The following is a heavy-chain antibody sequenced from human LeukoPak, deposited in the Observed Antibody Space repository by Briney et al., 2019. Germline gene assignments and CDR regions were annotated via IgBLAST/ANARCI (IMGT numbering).Heavy chain of an antibody. CDR2: IFYDGSKQ. CDR1: GFTFSTHG. D-gene: IGHD3-22*01. V-gene: IGHV3-33*01. Sequence: GRSLRLSCAASGFTFSTHGLHWARQTPGKGLEWVAVIFYDGSKQYYADSVKGRFAISRDNSKNTLFLQMNSLRAEDTAVYFCARGLKGSGYYRVFDYWGQGTLVTVSS. J-gene: IGHJ4*02. CDR3: ARGLKGSGYYRVFDY.